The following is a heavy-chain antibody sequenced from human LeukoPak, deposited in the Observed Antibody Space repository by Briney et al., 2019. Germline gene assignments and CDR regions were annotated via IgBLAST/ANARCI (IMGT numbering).Heavy chain of an antibody. D-gene: IGHD6-19*01. CDR2: IYYSGST. CDR1: GGSLSRNCFC. CDR3: ARQYSSGWYDY. V-gene: IGHV4-39*01. J-gene: IGHJ4*02. Sequence: SETLSLTCIVSGGSLSRNCFCWGWLRQPPGKGLEWIVSIYYSGSTSYNPSPKIRVTISVYTSKNHISLKLSSVTAADTAVYYCARQYSSGWYDYWGQGTLVTVSS.